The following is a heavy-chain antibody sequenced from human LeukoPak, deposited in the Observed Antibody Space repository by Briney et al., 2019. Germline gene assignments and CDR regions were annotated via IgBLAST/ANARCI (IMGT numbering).Heavy chain of an antibody. Sequence: SETLSLTCTVSGGSISSYYWSWIRQPPGKGLEWFGYIYYSGSTNYNPSLKSRVTISVDTSKNQFSLKLSSVTAADTAVYYCARNYYGDYVPHYFDYWGQGTLVTVSS. V-gene: IGHV4-59*01. J-gene: IGHJ4*02. D-gene: IGHD4-17*01. CDR1: GGSISSYY. CDR2: IYYSGST. CDR3: ARNYYGDYVPHYFDY.